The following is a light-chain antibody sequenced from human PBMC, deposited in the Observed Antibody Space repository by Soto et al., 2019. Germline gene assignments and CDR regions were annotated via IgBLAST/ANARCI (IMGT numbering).Light chain of an antibody. CDR2: GAY. V-gene: IGKV3-15*01. CDR1: QRVYSN. J-gene: IGKJ5*01. Sequence: EILMTQSPDTLAVSPGERATLSCRASQRVYSNLAWYQQRPRQAPRLLVYGAYTRATGVPARFSGRGSGTEFTPTISSLEPEDSAVYYCQQSNVWPPVTCGQGTRLEIK. CDR3: QQSNVWPPVT.